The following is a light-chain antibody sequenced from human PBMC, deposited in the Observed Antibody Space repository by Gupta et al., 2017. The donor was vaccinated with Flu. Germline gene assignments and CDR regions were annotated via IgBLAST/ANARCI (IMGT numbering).Light chain of an antibody. V-gene: IGKV4-1*01. CDR3: QQFDTTPLA. J-gene: IGKJ3*01. CDR2: WAS. Sequence: DIVMTQSPDSLAVSLGERATINCTSSQSVLYSSNNKNYLAWYQQKPGQPPKLLIHWASTRESGVPDRFSGSGSGTNFTLTISSLQAEDVAVYYCQQFDTTPLAFGHGTKVHIK. CDR1: QSVLYSSNNKNY.